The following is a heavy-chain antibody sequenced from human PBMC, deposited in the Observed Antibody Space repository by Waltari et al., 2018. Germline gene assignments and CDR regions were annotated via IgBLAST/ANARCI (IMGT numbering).Heavy chain of an antibody. J-gene: IGHJ4*02. CDR1: GFTFSSYA. CDR2: ISGSGGST. Sequence: EVQLLESGGGLVQPGGSLRLSCAASGFTFSSYAMSWVRQAPGKGVEWVFAISGSGGSTYYADSVKGRFTISRDNSKNTLYLQMNSLRAEDTAVYYCAKDRVGAVIAPNYWGQGTLVTVSS. D-gene: IGHD2-21*01. V-gene: IGHV3-23*01. CDR3: AKDRVGAVIAPNY.